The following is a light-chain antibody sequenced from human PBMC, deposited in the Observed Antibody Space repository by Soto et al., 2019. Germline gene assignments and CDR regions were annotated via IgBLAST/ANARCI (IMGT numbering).Light chain of an antibody. V-gene: IGLV2-14*01. CDR2: EVS. CDR3: SSYTIISPRV. J-gene: IGLJ1*01. CDR1: SSDIGAYNY. Sequence: QSALTQPASVSGSPGQSITISCTGTSSDIGAYNYVSWYQQHPGKAPKLMIYEVSNRPSGVSNRFSGSKSGNTASLTISGLQADDEADYYCSSYTIISPRVFGTGTKLTVL.